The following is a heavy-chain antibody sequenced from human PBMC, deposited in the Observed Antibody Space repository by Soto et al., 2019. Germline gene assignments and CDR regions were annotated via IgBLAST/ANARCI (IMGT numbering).Heavy chain of an antibody. D-gene: IGHD4-4*01. Sequence: GGSLRLSCAASGFTFSTHYMQWVRQAPGKGLVWVSRINPDGSSTTYADSVKGRFTISRDNAKNTLYLQVNSLTAEDTAVYYCGTVTTGYWGQGTRVTVSS. J-gene: IGHJ4*02. CDR1: GFTFSTHY. CDR3: GTVTTGY. V-gene: IGHV3-74*01. CDR2: INPDGSST.